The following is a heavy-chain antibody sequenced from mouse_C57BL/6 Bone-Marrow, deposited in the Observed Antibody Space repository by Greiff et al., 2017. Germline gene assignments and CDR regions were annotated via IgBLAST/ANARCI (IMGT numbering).Heavy chain of an antibody. V-gene: IGHV1-59*01. CDR3: KNVYYYGRYFDY. CDR2: IDPSDSYT. D-gene: IGHD1-1*01. CDR1: GYTFTSYW. J-gene: IGHJ2*01. Sequence: QVQLQQPGAELVRPGTSVKLSCKASGYTFTSYWMHWVKQRPGQGLEWIGVIDPSDSYTNYNQKFKGKATLTVDTSSSTAYRQLSSLTSEDSAVYYCKNVYYYGRYFDYWGQGTTLTVSS.